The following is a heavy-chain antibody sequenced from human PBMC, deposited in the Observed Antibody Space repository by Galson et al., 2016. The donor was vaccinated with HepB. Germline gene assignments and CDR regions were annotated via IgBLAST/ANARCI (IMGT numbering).Heavy chain of an antibody. CDR1: GVSISGYY. Sequence: SETLSLTCTVSGVSISGYYWSWIRQSPGKGLEWIGYIYNNGRTNYNPSLKSRVTISVDTSKNQFSLNLGSVTAADTAVYYCSRGAGSPYGYRFRWFDPWGQGALVTGS. CDR3: SRGAGSPYGYRFRWFDP. V-gene: IGHV4-59*01. D-gene: IGHD5-24*01. J-gene: IGHJ5*02. CDR2: IYNNGRT.